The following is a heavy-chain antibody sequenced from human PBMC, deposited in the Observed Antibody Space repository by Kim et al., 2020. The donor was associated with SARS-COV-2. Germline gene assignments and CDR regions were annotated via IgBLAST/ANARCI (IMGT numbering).Heavy chain of an antibody. V-gene: IGHV3-33*05. D-gene: IGHD6-13*01. J-gene: IGHJ4*02. CDR3: ARDGPWEQQLQRYELYFDY. CDR2: ISYDGSNK. Sequence: GGSLRLSCAASGFTFSSYGMHWVRQAPGKGLEWVAVISYDGSNKYYADSVKGRFTISRDNSKNTLYLQMNSLRAEDTAVYYCARDGPWEQQLQRYELYFDYWGQGTLVTVSS. CDR1: GFTFSSYG.